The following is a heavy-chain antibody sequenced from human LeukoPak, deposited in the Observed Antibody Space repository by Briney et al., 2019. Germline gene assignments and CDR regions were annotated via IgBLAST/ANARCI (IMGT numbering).Heavy chain of an antibody. CDR3: AKDPTSYTRGLFDY. J-gene: IGHJ4*02. Sequence: PTGGSLRLSCAASGFTFSSYGMHWVRQAPGKGLEWVAVISYDGSNKYYADSVKGRFTISRDNSKNTLYLQMNSLRAEDTAVYYCAKDPTSYTRGLFDYWGQGTLVTVSS. D-gene: IGHD3-10*01. V-gene: IGHV3-30*18. CDR1: GFTFSSYG. CDR2: ISYDGSNK.